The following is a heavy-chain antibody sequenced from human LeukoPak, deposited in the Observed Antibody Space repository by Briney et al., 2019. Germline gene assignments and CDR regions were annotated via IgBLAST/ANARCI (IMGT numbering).Heavy chain of an antibody. CDR1: GGSFSGYY. D-gene: IGHD2-2*01. CDR3: ASMAGGYCSSTSCYADYYYGMDV. J-gene: IGHJ6*02. Sequence: SETLSLTCAVYGGSFSGYYWSWIRQPPGKGLEWIGEINHSGSTNYNPSLKSRVTISVDTSKNQFSLKLSSVTAADTAVYYCASMAGGYCSSTSCYADYYYGMDVWGQGTTVTVSS. CDR2: INHSGST. V-gene: IGHV4-34*01.